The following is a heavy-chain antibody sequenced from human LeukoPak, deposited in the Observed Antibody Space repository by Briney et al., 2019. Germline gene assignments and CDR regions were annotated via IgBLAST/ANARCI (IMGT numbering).Heavy chain of an antibody. V-gene: IGHV1-69*05. CDR1: GGTFSSYA. J-gene: IGHJ4*02. D-gene: IGHD3-22*01. CDR2: IIPIFGTA. CDR3: AREPRYYYDSSGYYYFDY. Sequence: SVKVSCKAPGGTFSSYAISWVRQAPGQGLEWMGRIIPIFGTANYAQKFQGRVTITTDESTSTAYMELSSLRSEDTAVYYCAREPRYYYDSSGYYYFDYWGQGTLVTVSS.